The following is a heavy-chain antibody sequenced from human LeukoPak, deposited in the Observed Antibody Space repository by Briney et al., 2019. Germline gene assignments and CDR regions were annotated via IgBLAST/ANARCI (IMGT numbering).Heavy chain of an antibody. V-gene: IGHV3-74*01. D-gene: IGHD3-10*01. CDR1: GVTFSSHS. J-gene: IGHJ5*01. CDR3: ARGWFGPDS. Sequence: PGGSLRLSCAASGVTFSSHSMHWVRQAPGKGLVWVSGISNDGTSTTYADSVEGRFTISRDNAKNTLYLQMHSLRAEDTAVYSCARGWFGPDSCGQGTLVTVSS. CDR2: ISNDGTST.